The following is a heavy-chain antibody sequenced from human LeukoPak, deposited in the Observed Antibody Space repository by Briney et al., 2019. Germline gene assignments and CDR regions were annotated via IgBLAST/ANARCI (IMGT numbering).Heavy chain of an antibody. CDR2: IIPIFGTA. D-gene: IGHD2-21*01. V-gene: IGHV1-69*05. J-gene: IGHJ4*02. Sequence: GASVKVSCKASGGTFSSYAISWVRQAPGQGLEWMGGIIPIFGTANYAQKFQGRVTITTDESTSTAYMELSSLRSEDTAVYYCASDPTQYCGGDCYSEWGQGTLVTVSS. CDR1: GGTFSSYA. CDR3: ASDPTQYCGGDCYSE.